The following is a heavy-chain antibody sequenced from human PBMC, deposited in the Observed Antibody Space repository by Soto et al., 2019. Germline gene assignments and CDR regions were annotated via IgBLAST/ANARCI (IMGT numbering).Heavy chain of an antibody. CDR3: ASEGAVAGKWGYGGYYYYYGMDV. Sequence: ASVKVSCKASGYTFTGYYMHWVRQAPGQGLEWMGWINPNSGGTNYAQKFQGRVTMTRDTSISTAYMELSRLRSDDTAVYYCASEGAVAGKWGYGGYYYYYGMDVWGQGTTVTVSS. CDR1: GYTFTGYY. J-gene: IGHJ6*02. V-gene: IGHV1-2*02. CDR2: INPNSGGT. D-gene: IGHD6-19*01.